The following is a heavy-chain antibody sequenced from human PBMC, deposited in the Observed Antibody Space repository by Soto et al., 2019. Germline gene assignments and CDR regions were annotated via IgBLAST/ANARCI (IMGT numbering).Heavy chain of an antibody. CDR2: ISAYNGNT. CDR1: GYTFTSYG. CDR3: ARDPYYGSGSYFGVKGWGNRKFDY. J-gene: IGHJ4*01. Sequence: GASVKVSCKASGYTFTSYGISWVRQAPGQGLEWMGWISAYNGNTNYAQKLQGRVTMTTDTSKSTAYMELRSLRSDDTSLYYCARDPYYGSGSYFGVKGWGNRKFDYWG. D-gene: IGHD3-10*01. V-gene: IGHV1-18*01.